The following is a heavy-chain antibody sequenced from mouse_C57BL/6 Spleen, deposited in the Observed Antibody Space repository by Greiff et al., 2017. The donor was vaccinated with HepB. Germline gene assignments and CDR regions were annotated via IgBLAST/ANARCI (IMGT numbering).Heavy chain of an antibody. CDR2: INPSSGYT. CDR3: SYGSSSWFAY. D-gene: IGHD1-1*01. Sequence: VQLQQSGAELARPGASVKMSCMASGYTFTSYTMHWVKQRPGQGLEWIGYINPSSGYTKYNQKFKDKATLTADKSSSTAYMQLSRLTSEDSAVYYCSYGSSSWFAYWGQGTLVTVSA. J-gene: IGHJ3*01. CDR1: GYTFTSYT. V-gene: IGHV1-4*01.